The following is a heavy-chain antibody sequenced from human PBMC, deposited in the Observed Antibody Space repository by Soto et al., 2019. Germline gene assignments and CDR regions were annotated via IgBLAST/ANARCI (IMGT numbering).Heavy chain of an antibody. Sequence: EVQLVESGGGLVKPGGSLRLSCAASGFTFSSYSMNWVRQAPGKGLEWVSSISSSSSYIYYADSVKGRFTISRDNAKNSLYLQMNSLRAEDTAVYYCARGGPGYYDYIWGSYRYPFDYWGQGTLVTVSS. CDR1: GFTFSSYS. CDR2: ISSSSSYI. V-gene: IGHV3-21*01. CDR3: ARGGPGYYDYIWGSYRYPFDY. D-gene: IGHD3-16*02. J-gene: IGHJ4*02.